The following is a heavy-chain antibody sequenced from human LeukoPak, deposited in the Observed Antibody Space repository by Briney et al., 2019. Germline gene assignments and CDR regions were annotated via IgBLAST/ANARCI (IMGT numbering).Heavy chain of an antibody. V-gene: IGHV3-30*03. J-gene: IGHJ4*02. Sequence: GGSLRLSCAASGFTFSSYSMQWVRQTPGKGLEWVGIMSNSGENTFYGEAVKGRFTISRDNSQNTLYLQMNSLRPEDTAVYYCARRGGGVAGTFDYWGQGTLVTVSS. CDR1: GFTFSSYS. CDR3: ARRGGGVAGTFDY. D-gene: IGHD6-19*01. CDR2: MSNSGENT.